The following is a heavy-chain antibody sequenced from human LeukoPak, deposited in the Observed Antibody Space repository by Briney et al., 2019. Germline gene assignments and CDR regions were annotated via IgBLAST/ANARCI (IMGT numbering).Heavy chain of an antibody. J-gene: IGHJ5*02. CDR2: INPNSGGT. CDR3: ARGPLYIAVAGTGGNWFDP. D-gene: IGHD6-19*01. Sequence: EASVTISCKASGYTFTGYYMHWVRQAPGQGLEWMGRINPNSGGTNYAQKFQGRVTMTRDTSISTAYMELSRLRSDDTAVYYCARGPLYIAVAGTGGNWFDPWGQGTLVTVSS. CDR1: GYTFTGYY. V-gene: IGHV1-2*06.